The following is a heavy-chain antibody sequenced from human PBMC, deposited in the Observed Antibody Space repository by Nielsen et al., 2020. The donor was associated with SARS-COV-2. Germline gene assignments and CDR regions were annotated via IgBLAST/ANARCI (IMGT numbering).Heavy chain of an antibody. CDR3: ARLTVNVLLWFGESGYFDY. Sequence: WIRQLPGKGLEWIGSIYYSGSTYYNPSLKSRVTISVDTSKNQFSLKLSSVTAADTAVYYCARLTVNVLLWFGESGYFDYWGQGTLVTVSS. D-gene: IGHD3-10*01. CDR2: IYYSGST. J-gene: IGHJ4*02. V-gene: IGHV4-39*01.